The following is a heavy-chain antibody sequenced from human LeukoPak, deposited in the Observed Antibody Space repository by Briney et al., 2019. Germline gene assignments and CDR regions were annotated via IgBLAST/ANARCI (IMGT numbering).Heavy chain of an antibody. CDR1: GFTFDDYA. V-gene: IGHV3-9*01. CDR2: ISWNSGSI. CDR3: AKDSGSYYNAFDI. J-gene: IGHJ3*02. Sequence: PGGSLRLSCAASGFTFDDYAIHWVRQAPGKGLEWVSGISWNSGSIGYADSVKGRFTISRDNAKNSLYLQMNSLRAEDTALYYCAKDSGSYYNAFDIWGQGTMVTVSS. D-gene: IGHD1-26*01.